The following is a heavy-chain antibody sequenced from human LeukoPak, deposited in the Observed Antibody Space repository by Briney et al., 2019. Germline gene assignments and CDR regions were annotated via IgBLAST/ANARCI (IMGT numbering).Heavy chain of an antibody. Sequence: GGSLRLSCAASGFTVSSNYMSWVRQAPGKGLEWVAVISYDGSNKYYADSVKGRFTISRDNSKNTLYLQMNSLRAEDTAVYYCARVFSSGFYYYGMDVWGQGTTVTVSS. CDR2: ISYDGSNK. CDR1: GFTVSSNY. D-gene: IGHD6-19*01. V-gene: IGHV3-30-3*01. CDR3: ARVFSSGFYYYGMDV. J-gene: IGHJ6*02.